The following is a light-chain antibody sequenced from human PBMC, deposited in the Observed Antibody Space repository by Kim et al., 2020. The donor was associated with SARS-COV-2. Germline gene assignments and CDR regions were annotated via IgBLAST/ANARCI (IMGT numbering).Light chain of an antibody. CDR1: LGDKY. J-gene: IGLJ2*01. Sequence: LGDKYASWYQQKPGQSPVLVIYENSKRPSGIPERFSGSNSGTTATLTISGTQAMDEADYYCQAWDTRVVFGGGTQLTVL. CDR3: QAWDTRVV. CDR2: ENS. V-gene: IGLV3-1*01.